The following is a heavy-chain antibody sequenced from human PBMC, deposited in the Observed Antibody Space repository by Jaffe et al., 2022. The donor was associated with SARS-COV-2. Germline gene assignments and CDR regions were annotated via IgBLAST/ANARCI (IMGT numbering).Heavy chain of an antibody. CDR2: INHSGRS. CDR1: GGSFSDFH. D-gene: IGHD2-8*01. V-gene: IGHV4-34*01. Sequence: QVQLQQWGAGLLKPSETLSLTCGVFGGSFSDFHWTWIRQAPGKGLEWMGEINHSGRSISSPSLRSRMSTSIDTSNNQFFLKLTSVTAADTAVYYCARGQWWDYYGLDAWGQGTTVIVSS. CDR3: ARGQWWDYYGLDA. J-gene: IGHJ6*02.